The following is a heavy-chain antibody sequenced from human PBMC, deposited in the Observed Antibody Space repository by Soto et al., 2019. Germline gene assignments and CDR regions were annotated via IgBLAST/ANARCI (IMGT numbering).Heavy chain of an antibody. CDR3: AGIVVVPAGYYYYMDV. CDR1: GGSISSGGYY. D-gene: IGHD2-2*01. J-gene: IGHJ6*03. CDR2: IYYSGST. Sequence: QVQLQESGPGLVKPSQTLSLTCTVSGGSISSGGYYWSWIRQHPGKGLEWIGYIYYSGSTYYNPALKSQVTISVDTSKNQVSLKLSSVTAADTAVYYCAGIVVVPAGYYYYMDVWGKGTTVTVSS. V-gene: IGHV4-31*01.